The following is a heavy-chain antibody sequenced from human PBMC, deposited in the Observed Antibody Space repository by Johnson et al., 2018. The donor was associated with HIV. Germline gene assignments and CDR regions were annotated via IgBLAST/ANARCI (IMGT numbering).Heavy chain of an antibody. V-gene: IGHV3-66*01. Sequence: VQLVESGGGVVQPGRSLRLSCAASGFTVSSNYMSWVRQAPGKGLEWVSVIYSGGSTYYADSVKGRFSISRDNSKNTLYLQMNSLRAEDTAVYYCAREGIWYCSGGSCYGAFDIWGQGTMVTVSS. CDR1: GFTVSSNY. J-gene: IGHJ3*02. CDR2: IYSGGST. D-gene: IGHD2-15*01. CDR3: AREGIWYCSGGSCYGAFDI.